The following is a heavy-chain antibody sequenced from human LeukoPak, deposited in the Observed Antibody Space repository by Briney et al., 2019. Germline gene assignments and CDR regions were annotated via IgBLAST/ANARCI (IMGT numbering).Heavy chain of an antibody. CDR2: ISGSGGST. D-gene: IGHD3-3*01. J-gene: IGHJ6*03. V-gene: IGHV3-23*01. CDR3: AKAGWSRGGDYYYYMDV. Sequence: PGGSLRLSCAASGFTFSSYAMSWVRQAPGKGLEWVSAISGSGGSTYYADSVKGRFTISRDNSKNTLYLQMNSLRAEDTAVYYCAKAGWSRGGDYYYYMDVWGKGTTVTVSS. CDR1: GFTFSSYA.